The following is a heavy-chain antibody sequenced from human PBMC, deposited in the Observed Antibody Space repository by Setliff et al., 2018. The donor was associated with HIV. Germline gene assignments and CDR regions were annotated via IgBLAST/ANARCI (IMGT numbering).Heavy chain of an antibody. CDR1: GGTFSSYA. Sequence: SVKVSCKASGGTFSSYAISWVRQAPGQGLEWMGGIIPILGIANYAQKFQGRVTMTRDTSISTAYMEVSRLRSDDTAVYYCARDHCSSSGCYEYSYYGMDVWGQGTTVTVSS. V-gene: IGHV1-69*10. CDR3: ARDHCSSSGCYEYSYYGMDV. J-gene: IGHJ6*02. CDR2: IIPILGIA. D-gene: IGHD2-2*01.